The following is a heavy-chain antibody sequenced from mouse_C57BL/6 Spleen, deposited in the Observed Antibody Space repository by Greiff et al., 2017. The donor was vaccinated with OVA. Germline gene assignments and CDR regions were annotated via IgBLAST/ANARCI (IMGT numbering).Heavy chain of an antibody. J-gene: IGHJ4*01. D-gene: IGHD1-1*01. CDR1: GYTFTSYG. CDR2: IYPRSGNT. Sequence: VKLVESGAELARPGASVKLSCKASGYTFTSYGISWVKQRTGQGLEWIGEIYPRSGNTYYNEKFKGKATLTADKSSSTAYMELRSLTSEDSAVYFCARPLTTVVAPMDYWGQGTSVTVSS. V-gene: IGHV1-81*01. CDR3: ARPLTTVVAPMDY.